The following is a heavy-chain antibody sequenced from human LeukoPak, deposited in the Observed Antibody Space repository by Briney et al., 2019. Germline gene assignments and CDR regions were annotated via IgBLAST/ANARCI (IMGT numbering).Heavy chain of an antibody. Sequence: GGSLRLSCAASGFTFSDYVMIWVRQAPGKGLEWVSGITASGDRTFYGDSVRGRFTMSRDNSKNTVYLQMNSLRVDDTAVYYCAGRDIIVVVSASDYWGQGTLVTVSS. V-gene: IGHV3-23*01. D-gene: IGHD2-15*01. J-gene: IGHJ4*02. CDR1: GFTFSDYV. CDR3: AGRDIIVVVSASDY. CDR2: ITASGDRT.